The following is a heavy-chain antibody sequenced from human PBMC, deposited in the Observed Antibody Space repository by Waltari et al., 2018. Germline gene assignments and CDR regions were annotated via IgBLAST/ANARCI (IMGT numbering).Heavy chain of an antibody. Sequence: QVQLVQSGAEVKKPGSSVKVSCKASGGPFSSDAISWVRQAAGNGVEWMGGIIPIFGTANYAQKFQGRVTITADESTSTAYMELSSLRSEDTAVYYCARDYYGSGSYFVLGYYFDYWGQGTLVTVSS. V-gene: IGHV1-69*01. CDR1: GGPFSSDA. D-gene: IGHD3-10*01. J-gene: IGHJ4*02. CDR2: IIPIFGTA. CDR3: ARDYYGSGSYFVLGYYFDY.